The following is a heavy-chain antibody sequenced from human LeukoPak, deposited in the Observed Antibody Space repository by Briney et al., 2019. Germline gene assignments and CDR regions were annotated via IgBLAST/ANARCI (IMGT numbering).Heavy chain of an antibody. Sequence: ASVKVSCKASGYTFTSYYMHWVRRAPGQGLEWMGGIIPIFGTANYAQKFQGRVTITADESTSIAYMELSSLRSEDTAVYYCARDLGLTGAGYYYYMDVWGKGTTVTVSS. J-gene: IGHJ6*03. V-gene: IGHV1-69*13. CDR3: ARDLGLTGAGYYYYMDV. D-gene: IGHD1-20*01. CDR1: GYTFTSYY. CDR2: IIPIFGTA.